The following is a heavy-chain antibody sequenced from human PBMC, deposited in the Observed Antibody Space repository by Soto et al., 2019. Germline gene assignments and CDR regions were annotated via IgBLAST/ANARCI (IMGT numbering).Heavy chain of an antibody. D-gene: IGHD3-3*01. CDR2: IYPGDSDT. V-gene: IGHV5-51*01. Sequence: PGESLKISCKGSGYRFTSYWIGWVRQMPGKGLEWMGIIYPGDSDTRYSPSFQGQVTISADKSISTAYLQWSSLKASDTAMYYCARGPRVFGVVRSTVFDYWGQGTLVTVSS. CDR1: GYRFTSYW. J-gene: IGHJ4*02. CDR3: ARGPRVFGVVRSTVFDY.